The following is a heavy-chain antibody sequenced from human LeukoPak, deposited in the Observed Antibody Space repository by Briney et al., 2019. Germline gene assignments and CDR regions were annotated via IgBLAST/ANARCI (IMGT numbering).Heavy chain of an antibody. CDR2: ISSISGTI. CDR3: ARDHNYAFDH. V-gene: IGHV3-48*01. D-gene: IGHD5-18*01. Sequence: GGSLTLSCAASGFTFSSYSMNWVRQAPGKGLEWVSYISSISGTINYADSVKGRFTISGDNARNSLFLQMNSLRAEDTAVYYCARDHNYAFDHWGQGTLVTVSS. CDR1: GFTFSSYS. J-gene: IGHJ4*02.